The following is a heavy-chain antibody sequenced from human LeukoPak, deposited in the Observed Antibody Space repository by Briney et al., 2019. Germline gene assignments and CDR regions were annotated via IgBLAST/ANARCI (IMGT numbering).Heavy chain of an antibody. D-gene: IGHD2-2*01. V-gene: IGHV3-21*01. J-gene: IGHJ4*02. CDR1: GFTFSSYS. CDR3: ARFLRYCSSTSCPDRSPIY. Sequence: GGSLRLSCAASGFTFSSYSMNWVRQAPGKGLEWVSSISSSSSYIYYADSVKGRFTISRDNAKNSLYLQMNSLRAEDTAVYYCARFLRYCSSTSCPDRSPIYWGQGTLVTVSS. CDR2: ISSSSSYI.